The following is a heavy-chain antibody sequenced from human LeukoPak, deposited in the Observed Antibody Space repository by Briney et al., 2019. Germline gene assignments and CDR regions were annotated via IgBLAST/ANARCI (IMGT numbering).Heavy chain of an antibody. V-gene: IGHV4-59*01. CDR2: IHDSGHT. J-gene: IGHJ4*02. CDR1: GGSISGYY. D-gene: IGHD3-3*01. CDR3: ARALYDFWSGYDY. Sequence: PSETLSLTCTVSGGSISGYYWSWIRQPPGKGLEWIGYIHDSGHTSYNPSLKSRVIISIDTSKNQFSLKLRSVTAADTAVYYCARALYDFWSGYDYWGQGTLVTVSS.